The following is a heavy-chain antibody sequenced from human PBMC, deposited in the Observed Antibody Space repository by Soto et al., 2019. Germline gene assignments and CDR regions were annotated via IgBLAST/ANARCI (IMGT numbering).Heavy chain of an antibody. CDR1: GGSISSYY. Sequence: QVQLQESGPGLVKPSETLSLTCTVSGGSISSYYWSWIRQPPGKGLEWNGYSHYSGSTNYNPSLKSRVTISVDTSKIQFSLKRSSVTAADTAVYYGARSPDKTYYYYGMDVWGQGTTVTVSS. CDR3: ARSPDKTYYYYGMDV. J-gene: IGHJ6*02. V-gene: IGHV4-59*01. CDR2: SHYSGST.